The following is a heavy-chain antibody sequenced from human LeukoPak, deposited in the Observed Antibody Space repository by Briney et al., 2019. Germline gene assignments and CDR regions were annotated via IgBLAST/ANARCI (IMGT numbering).Heavy chain of an antibody. V-gene: IGHV3-48*03. Sequence: PGGSLRLSCAASGFTFSSYEMNWVRQAPGKGLEWVSYISSSGSTIYYADSVKGRFTISRDNAKNSLCLQMNSLRAEDTAVYYCARGYRAYCGGDCYSPFDYWGQGTLVTVSS. CDR1: GFTFSSYE. CDR2: ISSSGSTI. D-gene: IGHD2-21*02. CDR3: ARGYRAYCGGDCYSPFDY. J-gene: IGHJ4*02.